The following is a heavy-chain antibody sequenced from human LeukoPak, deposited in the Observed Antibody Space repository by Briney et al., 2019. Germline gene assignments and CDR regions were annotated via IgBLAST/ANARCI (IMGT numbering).Heavy chain of an antibody. Sequence: GGSLRLSCAVSGFILSSYWMHWVRQGPGKGLVWVSRINSDGSNTYYADSVKGRFTISRDNAKHSLYLQMNSLTAEDTAVYYCARVICGGDCYSGHWYFDLWGRGTLITVSS. CDR2: INSDGSNT. D-gene: IGHD2-21*02. J-gene: IGHJ2*01. CDR1: GFILSSYW. V-gene: IGHV3-74*01. CDR3: ARVICGGDCYSGHWYFDL.